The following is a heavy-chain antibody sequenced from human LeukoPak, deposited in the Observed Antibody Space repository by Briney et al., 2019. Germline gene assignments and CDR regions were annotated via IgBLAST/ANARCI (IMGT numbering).Heavy chain of an antibody. V-gene: IGHV3-66*02. Sequence: GGSLRLSCTASGLTVSNNYMSWVRQAPGKGLEWVSVIYSGGSTYHADSVKGRFIISRDNSKNTLNLQMNSLRVEDSAVYYCARDRYSYGYALDCWGQGTLVTVSS. D-gene: IGHD5-18*01. CDR2: IYSGGST. CDR3: ARDRYSYGYALDC. J-gene: IGHJ4*02. CDR1: GLTVSNNY.